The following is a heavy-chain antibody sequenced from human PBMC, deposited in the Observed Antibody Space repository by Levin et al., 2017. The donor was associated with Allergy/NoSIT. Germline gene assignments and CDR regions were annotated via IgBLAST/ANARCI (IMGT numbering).Heavy chain of an antibody. CDR3: TNRGY. CDR2: VRSKTNSYAT. CDR1: GFTFSGSS. Sequence: PSETLSLTCAASGFTFSGSSMHWVRQASGKGLEWIGRVRSKTNSYATSYAASVKGRFTISRDDSKNTAYLQMTSLKTEDTAVYYCTNRGYWGQGTLVTVSS. D-gene: IGHD1-14*01. V-gene: IGHV3-73*01. J-gene: IGHJ4*02.